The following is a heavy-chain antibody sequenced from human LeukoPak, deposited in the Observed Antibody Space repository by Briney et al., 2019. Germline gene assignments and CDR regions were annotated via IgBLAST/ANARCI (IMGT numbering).Heavy chain of an antibody. CDR1: GFTFSDYY. V-gene: IGHV3-11*01. Sequence: GSLRLSCAASGFTFSDYYMSWIRQAPGKGLEWVSYISSSGSTIYYADSVKGRFTISRDNAKNSLYLQMNSLRAEDTAVYYCARRAVPGISYERRYYYYMDVWGKGTTVTVSS. D-gene: IGHD2-2*01. CDR3: ARRAVPGISYERRYYYYMDV. J-gene: IGHJ6*03. CDR2: ISSSGSTI.